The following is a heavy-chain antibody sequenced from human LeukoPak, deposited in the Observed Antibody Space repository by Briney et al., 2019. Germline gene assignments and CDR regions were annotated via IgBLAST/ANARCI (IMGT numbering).Heavy chain of an antibody. CDR2: IWYDGSNK. CDR1: GFTFSSYG. J-gene: IGHJ4*02. V-gene: IGHV3-30*19. CDR3: ARDLSLVSGWYTPSGY. D-gene: IGHD6-19*01. Sequence: PGGSLRLSCAASGFTFSSYGMHWVRQAPGKGLEWVAVIWYDGSNKYYADSVKGRFTISRDNSKNTLYLQMNSLRAEDTAVYYCARDLSLVSGWYTPSGYWGQGTLVTVSS.